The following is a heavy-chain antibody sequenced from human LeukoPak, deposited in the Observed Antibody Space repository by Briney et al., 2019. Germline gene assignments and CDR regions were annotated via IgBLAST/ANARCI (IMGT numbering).Heavy chain of an antibody. D-gene: IGHD4-17*01. J-gene: IGHJ4*02. CDR3: ASGGDYGEPIDY. Sequence: GGSLRLSCAASGFTFSSYGMHWVRQAPGKGLEWVSVIYSGGSTYYADSVKGRFTISRDNSKNTLYLQMNSLRAEDTAVYYCASGGDYGEPIDYWGQGTLVTVSS. CDR1: GFTFSSYG. CDR2: IYSGGST. V-gene: IGHV3-NL1*01.